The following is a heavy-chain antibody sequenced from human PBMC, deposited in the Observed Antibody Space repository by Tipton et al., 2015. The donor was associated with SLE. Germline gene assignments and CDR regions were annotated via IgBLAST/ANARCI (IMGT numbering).Heavy chain of an antibody. CDR2: INTNTGNP. J-gene: IGHJ4*02. CDR1: GYTFTSYA. Sequence: QVQLVQSGSELKKPGASVKVSCKASGYTFTSYAMNWVLQAPGQGLEWMGWINTNTGNPTYAQGFTGRFVFSLDTSVNTAYLQISNLKTEDSAVYYCARFRENHPIAATFDYWGQGTLVTVSS. V-gene: IGHV7-4-1*02. D-gene: IGHD6-13*01. CDR3: ARFRENHPIAATFDY.